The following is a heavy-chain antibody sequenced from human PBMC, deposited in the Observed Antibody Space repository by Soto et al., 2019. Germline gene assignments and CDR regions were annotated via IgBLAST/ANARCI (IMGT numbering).Heavy chain of an antibody. CDR3: ARLSEYSSSWPYFDY. D-gene: IGHD6-13*01. V-gene: IGHV4-59*08. CDR2: IYYSGST. J-gene: IGHJ4*02. CDR1: GGSLGSYY. Sequence: QVQLQESGPGLVKPSETLSLTCTVSGGSLGSYYWSWIRQPPGKELEWIGYIYYSGSTNYNPSLKSRVTISVDTSKNQFSLKLSSVTAADTAVYYCARLSEYSSSWPYFDYWGQGTLVTVSS.